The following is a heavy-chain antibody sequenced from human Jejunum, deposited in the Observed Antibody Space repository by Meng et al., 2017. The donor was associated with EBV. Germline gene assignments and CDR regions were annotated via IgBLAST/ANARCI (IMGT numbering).Heavy chain of an antibody. Sequence: QVQLVQSGAEVKKPGASVKVSCXASGYTFTDYYILWVRQVPGQRPEWMGWISPNSGATNYAQIFQGSVTFTTDTSITTAYMEMSSLRFEDTAVYFCTRAARVFGDYAWFGPWGQGTLVTVSS. V-gene: IGHV1-2*04. J-gene: IGHJ5*02. D-gene: IGHD4-17*01. CDR3: TRAARVFGDYAWFGP. CDR2: ISPNSGAT. CDR1: GYTFTDYY.